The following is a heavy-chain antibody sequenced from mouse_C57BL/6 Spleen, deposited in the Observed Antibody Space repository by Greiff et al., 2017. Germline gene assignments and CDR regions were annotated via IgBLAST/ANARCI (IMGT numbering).Heavy chain of an antibody. CDR3: ARKDYSNYFYAMDY. J-gene: IGHJ4*01. CDR2: INPGSGGT. Sequence: QVQLQQSGAELVRPGTSVKVSCKASGYAFTNYLIEWVKQRPGQGLEWIGVINPGSGGTNYNEKFKGKATLTADKSSSTAYMQLSSLTSEDSAVXVCARKDYSNYFYAMDYWGQGTSVTVSS. V-gene: IGHV1-54*01. D-gene: IGHD2-5*01. CDR1: GYAFTNYL.